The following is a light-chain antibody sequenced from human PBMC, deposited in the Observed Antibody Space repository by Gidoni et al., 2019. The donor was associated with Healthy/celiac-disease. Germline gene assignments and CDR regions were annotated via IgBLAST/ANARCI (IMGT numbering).Light chain of an antibody. V-gene: IGKV4-1*01. CDR3: QQYYSTPFT. J-gene: IGKJ3*01. CDR1: QSVLYSSNNKNY. CDR2: WAS. Sequence: DIVMTQSPDSLAVSLGERATINCKSSQSVLYSSNNKNYLAWYQQKPGQPPKLLIYWASTRESGVPDRSSGSGSGTDFTLTISSLQAEDVAVYYCQQYYSTPFTFGPXTKVDIK.